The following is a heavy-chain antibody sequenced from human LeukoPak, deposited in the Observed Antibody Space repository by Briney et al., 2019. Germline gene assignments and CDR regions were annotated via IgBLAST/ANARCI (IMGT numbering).Heavy chain of an antibody. V-gene: IGHV1-69*05. J-gene: IGHJ4*02. Sequence: ASVKVSCKPSLGTLSSYAISWVRQAPARGLEWMGGIIPIFGTANSAQKFQGRVTITTDESTSTAYMELSSLRSEHTAVYYCARNIASYYDGSGYLYYWGEGTLVTVSS. CDR1: LGTLSSYA. CDR2: IIPIFGTA. D-gene: IGHD3-22*01. CDR3: ARNIASYYDGSGYLYY.